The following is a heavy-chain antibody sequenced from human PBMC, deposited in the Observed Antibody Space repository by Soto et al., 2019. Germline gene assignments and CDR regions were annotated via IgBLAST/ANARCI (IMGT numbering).Heavy chain of an antibody. V-gene: IGHV4-39*01. J-gene: IGHJ5*02. Sequence: QLQLQESGPGLVKPSETLSLTCTVSGGSISSSSYYWGWIRQPPGKGLEWIGSIYYSGSTYYNPSLKSPVTISVDTSKNQFSLKLSSVTAADTAVYYCAGHGVGATRGDNWFDPWGQGTLVTVSS. CDR2: IYYSGST. CDR1: GGSISSSSYY. D-gene: IGHD1-26*01. CDR3: AGHGVGATRGDNWFDP.